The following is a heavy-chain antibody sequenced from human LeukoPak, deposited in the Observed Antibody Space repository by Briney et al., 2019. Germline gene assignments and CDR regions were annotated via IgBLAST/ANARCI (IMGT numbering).Heavy chain of an antibody. CDR1: GYTFTSYG. CDR3: ARDRGGRGYYDSSGYYRDAFDI. V-gene: IGHV1-18*01. J-gene: IGHJ3*02. CDR2: ISAYNGNT. D-gene: IGHD3-22*01. Sequence: ASVKVSCKASGYTFTSYGISWVRQAPGQGLEWMGWISAYNGNTNYAQKLQGRVTMTIDTSKSTAYMELRSLRSDDTAVYYCARDRGGRGYYDSSGYYRDAFDIWGQGTMVTVSS.